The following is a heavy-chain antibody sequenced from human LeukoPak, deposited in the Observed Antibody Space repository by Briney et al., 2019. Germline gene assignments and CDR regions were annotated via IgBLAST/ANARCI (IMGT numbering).Heavy chain of an antibody. Sequence: ASVKLSCKASGVTFGSYAISWVRQAPGQGLEWVGVIIPIFGTAYYAENFKGRFTITADDTKSSAYMQLNSLRVEDTAVYYCVGGSTVMTNGGQGTLVPVSS. CDR3: VGGSTVMTN. D-gene: IGHD5/OR15-5a*01. CDR1: GVTFGSYA. V-gene: IGHV1-69*13. CDR2: IIPIFGTA. J-gene: IGHJ4*02.